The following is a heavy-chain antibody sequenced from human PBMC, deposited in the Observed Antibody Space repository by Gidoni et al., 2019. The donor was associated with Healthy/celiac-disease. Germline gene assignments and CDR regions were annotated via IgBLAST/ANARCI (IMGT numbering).Heavy chain of an antibody. CDR3: AREGSMGSLDY. D-gene: IGHD1-26*01. CDR1: GFTLSRYD. J-gene: IGHJ4*02. CDR2: IGTAGDP. V-gene: IGHV3-13*05. Sequence: EVQLVESGGGLVQPGGSLSRSGSASGFTLSRYDLRWVRQGKGKGMEWVSAIGTAGDPYYPGSVKGRFTISRDNAKNSLYLQMDSLRAGDTAVYYCAREGSMGSLDYWGQGTLVTVSS.